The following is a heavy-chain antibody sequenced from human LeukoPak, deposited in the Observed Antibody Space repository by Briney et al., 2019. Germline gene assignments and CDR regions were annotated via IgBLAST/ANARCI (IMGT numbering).Heavy chain of an antibody. CDR2: INHSGST. CDR1: GGSFSGYY. Sequence: SETLSLTWAVYGGSFSGYYWSWIRQPPGKGLEWVGEINHSGSTNYNPSLKSRVTISVDTSKNQFSLKLSSVTAADTAVYYCARVLYSSSWYYFDYWGQGTLVTVSS. J-gene: IGHJ4*02. D-gene: IGHD6-13*01. V-gene: IGHV4-34*01. CDR3: ARVLYSSSWYYFDY.